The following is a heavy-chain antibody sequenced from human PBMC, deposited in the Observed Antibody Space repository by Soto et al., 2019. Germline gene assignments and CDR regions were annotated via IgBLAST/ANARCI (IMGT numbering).Heavy chain of an antibody. V-gene: IGHV1-8*01. Sequence: VVSVKVSCKASGYTFPNYDTNWVRQAAGQGVEWMGKINPKSGSTGYPQKFQDRVTMTRDSSISTDYMELSSLTSEDTAVYYCARVYYDIWSGQLYHHRLDVWGQGTAVTVSS. CDR3: ARVYYDIWSGQLYHHRLDV. CDR2: INPKSGST. J-gene: IGHJ6*02. CDR1: GYTFPNYD. D-gene: IGHD3-3*01.